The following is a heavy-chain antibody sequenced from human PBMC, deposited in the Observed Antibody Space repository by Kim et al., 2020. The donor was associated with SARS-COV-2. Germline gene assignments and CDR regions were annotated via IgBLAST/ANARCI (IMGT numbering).Heavy chain of an antibody. Sequence: ASVKVSCKASGYTFTSYAMNWVRQAPGQGLEWMGWINTNTGNPTYAQGFTGRFVFSLDTSVSTAYLQISSLKAEDTAVYYCARRTDIVVVPAATASNWFDPWGQGTLVTVSS. J-gene: IGHJ5*02. CDR2: INTNTGNP. D-gene: IGHD2-2*01. CDR1: GYTFTSYA. V-gene: IGHV7-4-1*02. CDR3: ARRTDIVVVPAATASNWFDP.